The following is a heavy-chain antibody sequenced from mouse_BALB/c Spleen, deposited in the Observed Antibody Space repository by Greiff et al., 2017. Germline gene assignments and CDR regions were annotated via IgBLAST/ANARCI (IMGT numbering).Heavy chain of an antibody. J-gene: IGHJ4*01. Sequence: VQVVESGAELVRPGASVTLSCKASGYTFTDYEMHWVKQTPVHGLEWIGAIDPETGGTAYNQKFKGKATLTADKSSSTAYMELRSLTSEDSAVYYCTRSVRRRYYAMDYWGQGTSVTVSS. V-gene: IGHV1-15*01. D-gene: IGHD2-14*01. CDR2: IDPETGGT. CDR3: TRSVRRRYYAMDY. CDR1: GYTFTDYE.